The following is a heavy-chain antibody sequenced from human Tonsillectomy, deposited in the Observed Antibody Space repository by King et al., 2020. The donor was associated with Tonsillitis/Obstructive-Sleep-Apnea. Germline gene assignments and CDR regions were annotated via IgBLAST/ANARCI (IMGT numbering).Heavy chain of an antibody. J-gene: IGHJ5*02. V-gene: IGHV3-30*18. CDR2: MLSDGSNK. CDR3: AKDWESSSSGLYNWFDP. Sequence: VQLVESGGGVVQPGRSLRLSCVASGFTFSSYGLHWVRQAPGKGLAGVAVMLSDGSNKFYGDSVKGRFTITRDNSKKTVYLQMNRLRAEDTAVYYCAKDWESSSSGLYNWFDPWGQGTLVTVSS. CDR1: GFTFSSYG. D-gene: IGHD6-6*01.